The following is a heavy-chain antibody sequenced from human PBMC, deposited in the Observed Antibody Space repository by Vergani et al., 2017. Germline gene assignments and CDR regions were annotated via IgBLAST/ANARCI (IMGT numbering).Heavy chain of an antibody. D-gene: IGHD3-3*01. V-gene: IGHV3-23*01. CDR2: ISGSGGST. J-gene: IGHJ6*03. Sequence: EVQLLESGGGLVQPGGSLRLSCAASGFTFSSYAMSWVRQAPGKGLEWVSAISGSGGSTYYADSVKGRFTISSDNSKNTLYLQMNSLRAEDTAVYYCAKSPIYDFWSGYSYYYYYYYMDVWGK. CDR3: AKSPIYDFWSGYSYYYYYYYMDV. CDR1: GFTFSSYA.